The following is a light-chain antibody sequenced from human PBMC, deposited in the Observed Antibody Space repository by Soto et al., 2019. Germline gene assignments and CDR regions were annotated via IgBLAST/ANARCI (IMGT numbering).Light chain of an antibody. CDR2: DVR. CDR3: SSYTSRSTLV. CDR1: SSDVGGYNF. J-gene: IGLJ3*02. V-gene: IGLV2-14*03. Sequence: QSALTKPASVSGSPGQSITISCTGTSSDVGGYNFVSWYQHHPGKAPKLMIYDVRNRPSGVSNRFSGSKSGNTASLTISGLQAEDEADYYCSSYTSRSTLVFGGGTKVTVL.